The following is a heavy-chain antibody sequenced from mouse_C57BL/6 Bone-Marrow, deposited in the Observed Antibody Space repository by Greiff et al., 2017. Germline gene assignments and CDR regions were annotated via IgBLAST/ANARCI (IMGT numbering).Heavy chain of an antibody. CDR3: VRQCGIYSYAMDY. CDR1: GFSFNTYA. Sequence: EVKVEESGGGLVQPKGSLKLSCAASGFSFNTYAMNWVRQAPGKGLEWVARIRSKSNNYATYYADSVKDRFTISRDDSESMLYLQMNNLKTEDTAMYYCVRQCGIYSYAMDYWGQGTSVTVSS. J-gene: IGHJ4*01. CDR2: IRSKSNNYAT. V-gene: IGHV10-1*01.